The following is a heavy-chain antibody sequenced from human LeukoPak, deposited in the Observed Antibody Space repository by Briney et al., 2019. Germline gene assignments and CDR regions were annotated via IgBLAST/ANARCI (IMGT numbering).Heavy chain of an antibody. V-gene: IGHV4-59*08. D-gene: IGHD3-16*01. J-gene: IGHJ4*02. Sequence: SETLSLTCTVSGGSISNYYWSWIRQPPGKGLEWIGYIYYSGSTNYNPSLKSRVTISVDTISLDMSKKQFSLKLSSVTAADTAVYYCARHEGGGARDFDYWGQGTLVTVSS. CDR1: GGSISNYY. CDR2: IYYSGST. CDR3: ARHEGGGARDFDY.